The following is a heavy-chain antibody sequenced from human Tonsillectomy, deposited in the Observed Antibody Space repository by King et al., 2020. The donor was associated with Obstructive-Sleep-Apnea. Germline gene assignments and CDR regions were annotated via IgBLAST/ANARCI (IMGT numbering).Heavy chain of an antibody. V-gene: IGHV4-31*03. Sequence: MPLQESGPGLVKPSQTLSLTCTVSGGSISSGGYYWSWIRQHPGKGLEWIGYIYYSVSTYYNPSLKSRVTISVDTSKNQFSLKLSSVTAADTAVYYCATGVSRDAFDIWGQGTMVTVSS. CDR1: GGSISSGGYY. J-gene: IGHJ3*02. D-gene: IGHD7-27*01. CDR2: IYYSVST. CDR3: ATGVSRDAFDI.